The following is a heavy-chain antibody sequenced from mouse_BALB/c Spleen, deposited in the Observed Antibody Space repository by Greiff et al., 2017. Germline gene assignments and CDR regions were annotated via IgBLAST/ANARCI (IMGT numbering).Heavy chain of an antibody. Sequence: EVQLQQSGPELVKPGASVKISCKASGYSFTGYYMHWVKQSHVKSLEWIGRINPYNGATSYNQNFKDKASLTVDKSSSTAYMELHSLTSEDSAVYYCARVFTTAGFDYWGQGTTLTVSS. J-gene: IGHJ2*01. V-gene: IGHV1-31*01. CDR1: GYSFTGYY. CDR3: ARVFTTAGFDY. CDR2: INPYNGAT. D-gene: IGHD1-2*01.